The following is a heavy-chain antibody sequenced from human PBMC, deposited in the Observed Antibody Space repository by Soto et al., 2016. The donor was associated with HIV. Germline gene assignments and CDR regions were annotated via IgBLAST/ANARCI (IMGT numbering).Heavy chain of an antibody. CDR2: IYYNGST. CDR3: ATTTATSSPAHFDH. Sequence: VQLQESGPGLVKPSETLSLTCGVSNGSITSYYWTWIRQPPGKGLEWVAYIYYNGSTMYNPSLKSRVTTSVNRSKKQFSLKLASVTTADTAIYYCATTTATSSPAHFDHWGQGTLVTVSX. J-gene: IGHJ4*02. CDR1: NGSITSYY. D-gene: IGHD1-1*01. V-gene: IGHV4-59*13.